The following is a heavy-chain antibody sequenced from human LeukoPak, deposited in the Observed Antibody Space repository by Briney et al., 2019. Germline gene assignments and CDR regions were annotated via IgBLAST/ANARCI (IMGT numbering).Heavy chain of an antibody. V-gene: IGHV4-34*01. J-gene: IGHJ6*02. CDR3: ASAPQGWWDTPYGLDL. CDR1: GGSFSGYY. Sequence: SETLSLTCAVYGGSFSGYYWSWIRQPPGKGLEWIGEISHSGSTNYNPSLKSRVTISVDTSKNQFSLKLSSVTAADTAVYYCASAPQGWWDTPYGLDLWGPGTIVTVSS. CDR2: ISHSGST. D-gene: IGHD1-26*01.